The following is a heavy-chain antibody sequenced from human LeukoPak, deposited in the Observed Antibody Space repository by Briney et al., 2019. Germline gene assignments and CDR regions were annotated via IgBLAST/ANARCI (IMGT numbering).Heavy chain of an antibody. CDR2: XXXXXXXT. V-gene: IGHV1-8*01. CDR3: ARYCXXGXCYPNYYYYGMDV. J-gene: IGHJ6*02. Sequence: ASVKVSCKASGYTFTSXXINWVRQATGQGXXXXXXXXXXXXXTGYXXKFXXXXXXTRXXXISTAXMEXSSLRSEDTAVYYCARYCXXGXCYPNYYYYGMDVWGQGTTVTVSS. D-gene: IGHD2-15*01. CDR1: GYTFTSXX.